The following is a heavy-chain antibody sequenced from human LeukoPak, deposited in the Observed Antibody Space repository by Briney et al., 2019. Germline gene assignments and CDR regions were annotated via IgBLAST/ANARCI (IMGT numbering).Heavy chain of an antibody. CDR3: LRDWNYAQTLNY. V-gene: IGHV1-2*02. CDR1: GYTFTGYY. J-gene: IGHJ4*02. Sequence: ASVKVSCKASGYTFTGYYMHWVRQAPGQGLEWMGWINPNSGGTDYAQKFQGRVTMTRDTSISTAYMELSRLRSDDTAVYYCLRDWNYAQTLNYWGQGTLVTVSS. CDR2: INPNSGGT. D-gene: IGHD1-7*01.